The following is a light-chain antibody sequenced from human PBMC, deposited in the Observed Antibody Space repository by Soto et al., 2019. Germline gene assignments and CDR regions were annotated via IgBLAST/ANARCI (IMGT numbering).Light chain of an antibody. CDR3: QQYDNRPPYT. V-gene: IGKV1-33*01. CDR2: DAS. Sequence: DIQMTQSPSSLSASVGDRVTITCQASRDISVYLNWYQQKPGTPPKLLIFDASNLQTGVPSRFSGSGSGTHFTFTISSLQPEDIATYYCQQYDNRPPYTFGQGTTLEIK. J-gene: IGKJ2*01. CDR1: RDISVY.